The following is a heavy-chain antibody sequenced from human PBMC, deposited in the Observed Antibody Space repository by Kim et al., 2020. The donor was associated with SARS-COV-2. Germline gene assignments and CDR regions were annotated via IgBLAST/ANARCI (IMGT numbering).Heavy chain of an antibody. J-gene: IGHJ4*02. CDR1: KLTVSDTY. CDR2: LYSGGAT. V-gene: IGHV3-66*01. Sequence: GGSLRLSCAASKLTVSDTYISWVRQAPGKGLEWVSTLYSGGATYYADSVRGRFTISRDNSKNALYLQMSSLRAEDTAVYYCARYCDFTMCSGEGAGGAFDYWGQGILVTVSS. CDR3: ARYCDFTMCSGEGAGGAFDY. D-gene: IGHD1-26*01.